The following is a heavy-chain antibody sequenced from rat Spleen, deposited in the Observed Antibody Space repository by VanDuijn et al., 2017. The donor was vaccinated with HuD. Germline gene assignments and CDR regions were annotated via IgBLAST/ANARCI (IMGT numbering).Heavy chain of an antibody. J-gene: IGHJ4*01. V-gene: IGHV5-17*01. CDR1: GFTFSDYA. D-gene: IGHD1-2*01. Sequence: EVQLVESGGGLLQPGRSLKLSCAASGFTFSDYAMAWVRQAPKKGLEWVATISSEGRSSYYRDSVKGRFTISRDNAENTVYLQMNSLRSEDTATYFCGKDMNYFSTYPFYLMGAWGQGTSVTVSS. CDR3: GKDMNYFSTYPFYLMGA. CDR2: ISSEGRSS.